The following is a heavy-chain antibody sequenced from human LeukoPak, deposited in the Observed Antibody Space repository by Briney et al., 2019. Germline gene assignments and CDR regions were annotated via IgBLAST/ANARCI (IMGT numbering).Heavy chain of an antibody. V-gene: IGHV1-69*01. CDR1: GGTFSSYA. Sequence: ASVKVSCKASGGTFSSYAISWVRQAPGQGLEWMGGIIPIFGTANYAQKFLGRVTITADESTSTAYMELSSLRSEDTAVYYCARDRGIAVAGTNYYYGMDVWGQGTAVTVSS. J-gene: IGHJ6*02. D-gene: IGHD6-19*01. CDR3: ARDRGIAVAGTNYYYGMDV. CDR2: IIPIFGTA.